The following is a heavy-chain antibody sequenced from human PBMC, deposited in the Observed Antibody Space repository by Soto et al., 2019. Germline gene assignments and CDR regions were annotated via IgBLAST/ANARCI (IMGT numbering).Heavy chain of an antibody. Sequence: GESLKISCKGSGYSFTSYWISWVRQMPGKGLEWMGRIDPSDSYTNYSPSFQGHVTISADKSISTAYLQWSSLKASDTAMYYCARHGAYYGSGSYPLFDYWGKGTLVTVSS. D-gene: IGHD3-10*01. CDR1: GYSFTSYW. J-gene: IGHJ4*02. V-gene: IGHV5-10-1*01. CDR3: ARHGAYYGSGSYPLFDY. CDR2: IDPSDSYT.